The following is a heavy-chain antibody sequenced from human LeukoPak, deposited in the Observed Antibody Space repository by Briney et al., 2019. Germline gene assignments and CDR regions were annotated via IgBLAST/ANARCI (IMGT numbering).Heavy chain of an antibody. Sequence: GASVKVSCKASGGTFSSYAINWVRQAPGQGLEWVGGIIPIFGTANYAQKFQGRVMITTDESTSTAYMELSSLRSEDTAVYYCARAGFEYQLHTIFYYWGQGTLVTVSS. V-gene: IGHV1-69*05. D-gene: IGHD2-2*01. J-gene: IGHJ4*02. CDR3: ARAGFEYQLHTIFYY. CDR2: IIPIFGTA. CDR1: GGTFSSYA.